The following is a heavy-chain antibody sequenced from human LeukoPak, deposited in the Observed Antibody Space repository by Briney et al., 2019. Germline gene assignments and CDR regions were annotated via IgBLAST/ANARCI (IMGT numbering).Heavy chain of an antibody. D-gene: IGHD6-13*01. CDR3: ARLSPYQYSSSWYFDY. CDR1: GGTFSSYA. V-gene: IGHV1-69*05. J-gene: IGHJ4*02. Sequence: SVKVSCKASGGTFSSYAISWVRQAPGQGLEWMGGIIPIFGTANYAQRFQGRVTITTDESTSTAYMELSSLRSEDTAVYYCARLSPYQYSSSWYFDYWGQGTLVTVSS. CDR2: IIPIFGTA.